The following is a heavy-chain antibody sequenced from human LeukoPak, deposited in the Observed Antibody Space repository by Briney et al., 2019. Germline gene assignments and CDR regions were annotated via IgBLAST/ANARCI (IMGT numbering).Heavy chain of an antibody. D-gene: IGHD3-10*01. J-gene: IGHJ4*02. CDR2: ISGSGGSGGST. Sequence: PGGSLRLSCAASGFTFSSYAMSWVRQAPGKGLEWVSGISGSGGSGGSTYYADSVKGRFTISRDNAKNSLYLQMNSLRAEDTAVYYCARDYGDYWGQGTLVTVSS. V-gene: IGHV3-23*01. CDR3: ARDYGDY. CDR1: GFTFSSYA.